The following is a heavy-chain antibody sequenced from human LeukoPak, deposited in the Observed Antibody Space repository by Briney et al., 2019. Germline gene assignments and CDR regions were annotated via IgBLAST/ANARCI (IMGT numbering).Heavy chain of an antibody. CDR2: ISTRDNTI. V-gene: IGHV3-11*01. Sequence: GGSLRLSCTASGFTFSDYYMSWIRQTPGKGLEWLSYISTRDNTIQYADSVKGRFTISRDNANNPVFLQMNNLRAEDSAIYYCARGARWAYYFVCWGQGSLVSVSS. CDR1: GFTFSDYY. CDR3: ARGARWAYYFVC. J-gene: IGHJ4*02. D-gene: IGHD4-23*01.